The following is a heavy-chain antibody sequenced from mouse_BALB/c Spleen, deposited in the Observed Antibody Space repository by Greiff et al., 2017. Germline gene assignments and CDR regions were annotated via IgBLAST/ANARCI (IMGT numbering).Heavy chain of an antibody. CDR3: TRELLLRYLYFDY. Sequence: EVQLHQSGTVLARPGASVKMSCKASGYTFTSYWMHWVKQRPGQGLEWIGAIYPGNSDTSYNQKFKGKAKLTAVTSTSTAYMELSSLTNEDSAVYYCTRELLLRYLYFDYWGQGTTLTVSS. V-gene: IGHV1-5*01. CDR1: GYTFTSYW. D-gene: IGHD1-1*01. J-gene: IGHJ2*01. CDR2: IYPGNSDT.